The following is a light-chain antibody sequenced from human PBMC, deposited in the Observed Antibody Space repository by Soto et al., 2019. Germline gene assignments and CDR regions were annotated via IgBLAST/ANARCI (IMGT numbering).Light chain of an antibody. CDR3: QQYGSSPPT. V-gene: IGKV3-20*01. CDR1: QSVYKNF. Sequence: EIVLTQSPGTLSLSPGERATLSCRASQSVYKNFLAWYQQRPGQAPRLLINGASNRATGIPDRFSGSGSGTDVSLANDRLEPEDFSVYFCQQYGSSPPTVGGATKVAIK. J-gene: IGKJ4*01. CDR2: GAS.